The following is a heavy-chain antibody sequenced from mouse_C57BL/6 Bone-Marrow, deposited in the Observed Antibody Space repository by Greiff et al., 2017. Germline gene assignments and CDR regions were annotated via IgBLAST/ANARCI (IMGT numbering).Heavy chain of an antibody. CDR3: ARIEAFYHGYFDY. Sequence: QVQLQQPGAELVMPGASVKLSCKASGYTFTSYWMHWVKQRPGQGLEWIGEIDPSDSYTNYTQKVKGKSTLTVDKSPSTAYMQISSLTSEDSAVYYCARIEAFYHGYFDYRGQGTTRTGSS. D-gene: IGHD6-1*01. CDR2: IDPSDSYT. CDR1: GYTFTSYW. J-gene: IGHJ2*01. V-gene: IGHV1-69*01.